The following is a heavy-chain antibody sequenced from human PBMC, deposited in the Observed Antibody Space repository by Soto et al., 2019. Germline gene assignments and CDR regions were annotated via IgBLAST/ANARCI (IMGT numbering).Heavy chain of an antibody. J-gene: IGHJ4*02. CDR1: GDSVSSPSY. Sequence: QVQLQESGPGLVKPSGTLSLTCAVSGDSVSSPSYWCWVRQPPGKGMEWIGEVFHTGTTSYNPSLRSRVTISMDKSNNQFSLDLNSVTAADTAVDYCARSAGWYAVHSWGPGTLVIVSS. CDR2: VFHTGTT. V-gene: IGHV4-4*02. CDR3: ARSAGWYAVHS. D-gene: IGHD6-19*01.